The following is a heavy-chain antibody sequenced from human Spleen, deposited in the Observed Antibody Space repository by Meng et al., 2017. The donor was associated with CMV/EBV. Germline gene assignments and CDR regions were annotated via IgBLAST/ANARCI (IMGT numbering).Heavy chain of an antibody. CDR2: IYYTAST. Sequence: SETLSLTCTVSGGSISTYYWSWIRQSPGMGLEWIGYIYYTASTNYNPSLKSRVTMSVDTSKNHFSLNLTSVTAADTAVYYCAREGTSSYHYGMDVWGQGTTVTVSS. D-gene: IGHD6-6*01. CDR3: AREGTSSYHYGMDV. J-gene: IGHJ6*02. CDR1: GGSISTYY. V-gene: IGHV4-59*01.